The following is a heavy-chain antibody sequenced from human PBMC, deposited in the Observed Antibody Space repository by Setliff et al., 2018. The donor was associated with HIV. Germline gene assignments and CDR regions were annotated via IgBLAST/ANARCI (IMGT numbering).Heavy chain of an antibody. J-gene: IGHJ3*02. V-gene: IGHV1-18*01. D-gene: IGHD5-18*01. CDR2: ISPSNGNT. CDR3: AREAYSYGYWYVFDI. Sequence: ASVKVSCKASGYTFTSYIINWIRQAPGQGLEWVGWISPSNGNTNYAQKVQGRVTMTTDTSTSAAYMELRSLRSEETALYYCAREAYSYGYWYVFDIWGQGTMVTVSS. CDR1: GYTFTSYI.